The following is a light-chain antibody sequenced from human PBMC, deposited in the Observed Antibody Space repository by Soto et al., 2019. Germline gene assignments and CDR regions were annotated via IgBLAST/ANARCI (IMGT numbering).Light chain of an antibody. J-gene: IGKJ4*01. CDR3: QQYKSWPLT. Sequence: EIEMTQSPATLSVSPGDRANLSCRAGQSVSTYLGWYQQKPGQAPRLLIYGASTRATGVPARFTGSGSGTDFTLTINSLQSEDFAVYHCQQYKSWPLTCGGGTKVEIK. CDR2: GAS. CDR1: QSVSTY. V-gene: IGKV3D-15*01.